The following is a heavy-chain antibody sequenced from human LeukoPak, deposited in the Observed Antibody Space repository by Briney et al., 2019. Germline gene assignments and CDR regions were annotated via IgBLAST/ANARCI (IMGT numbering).Heavy chain of an antibody. CDR1: GYTFTGYY. V-gene: IGHV1-2*02. CDR3: ARSRDIVVVVAAYDY. J-gene: IGHJ4*02. D-gene: IGHD2-15*01. Sequence: GASVKVSCKASGYTFTGYYMHWVRQAPGQGVEWMGWINPNSGGTNYAQKFQGRVTMTRDTSISTAYMELSRLRSDDTAVYYCARSRDIVVVVAAYDYWGQGTLVTVSS. CDR2: INPNSGGT.